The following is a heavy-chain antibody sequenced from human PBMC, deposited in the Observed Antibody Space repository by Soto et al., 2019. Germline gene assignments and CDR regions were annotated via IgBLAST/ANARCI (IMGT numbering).Heavy chain of an antibody. CDR1: GGSISSGDYY. CDR2: IYYSGST. J-gene: IGHJ4*02. D-gene: IGHD6-19*01. Sequence: SETLSLTCTVSGGSISSGDYYWSWIRQPPGKGLEWIGYIYYSGSTYYNPSLKSRVTISVDTSKNQFSLKLSSVTAADTAVYYCARGATVAGVYYFDYWGQGTLVTVSS. CDR3: ARGATVAGVYYFDY. V-gene: IGHV4-30-4*01.